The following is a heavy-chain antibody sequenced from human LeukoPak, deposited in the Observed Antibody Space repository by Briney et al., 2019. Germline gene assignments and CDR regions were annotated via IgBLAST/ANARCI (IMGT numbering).Heavy chain of an antibody. CDR1: GGSFSGYY. CDR3: ARGRSVFGVYYYFDY. CDR2: INHSGST. J-gene: IGHJ4*02. Sequence: PSETLSLTCAVYGGSFSGYYWSWIRQPPGKGLEWIGEINHSGSTNYNPSLKSRVTISVDTSKNQFSLKLSSVTAADTAVYYCARGRSVFGVYYYFDYWGQGTLVTVSS. V-gene: IGHV4-34*01. D-gene: IGHD3-3*01.